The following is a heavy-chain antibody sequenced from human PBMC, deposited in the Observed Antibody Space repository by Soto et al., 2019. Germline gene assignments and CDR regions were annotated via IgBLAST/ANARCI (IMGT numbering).Heavy chain of an antibody. J-gene: IGHJ3*02. CDR3: ARALRYFDWDCAFDI. D-gene: IGHD3-9*01. CDR2: IWNDGSTK. V-gene: IGHV3-33*01. Sequence: QVQLVESGGGVVQPGRSLRLSCAASGFTFSTYGMHWVRQAPGKGLEWVAVIWNDGSTKYYADSVKGRFTISRDDSKNTLYLQMNSLRAEDTAVYYCARALRYFDWDCAFDIWGQGTMVTVSS. CDR1: GFTFSTYG.